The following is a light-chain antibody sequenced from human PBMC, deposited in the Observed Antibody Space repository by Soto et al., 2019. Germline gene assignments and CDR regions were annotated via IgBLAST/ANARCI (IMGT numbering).Light chain of an antibody. CDR3: QQYAASPIT. V-gene: IGKV3-20*01. CDR2: AAS. Sequence: IVLTQSPGTLSLSPGEGTTLSCRASQTVSRNYLAWYQQKRGQAPRLLIYAASNRAPGIPDRFSGSGSGTDFTLTIIRLEPEDFAVFYCQQYAASPITFGQGTRLEIK. CDR1: QTVSRNY. J-gene: IGKJ5*01.